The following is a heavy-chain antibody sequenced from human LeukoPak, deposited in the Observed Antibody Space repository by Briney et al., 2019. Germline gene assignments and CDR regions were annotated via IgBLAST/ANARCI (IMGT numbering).Heavy chain of an antibody. CDR2: IRSKANSYAT. Sequence: GGSLRLSCAAPGFTFSGSAMHWVRQASGKGLEWVGRIRSKANSYATAYAASVKGRFTISRDDSKNTAYLQMNSLKTEDTAVYYCTRHSEYSFSDYWGQGTLVTVSS. V-gene: IGHV3-73*01. CDR1: GFTFSGSA. D-gene: IGHD5-18*01. CDR3: TRHSEYSFSDY. J-gene: IGHJ4*02.